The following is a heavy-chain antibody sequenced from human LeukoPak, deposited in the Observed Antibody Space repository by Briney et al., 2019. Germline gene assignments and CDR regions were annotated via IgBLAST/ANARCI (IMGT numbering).Heavy chain of an antibody. Sequence: GESLKISCKGSGYKFSSYWVGWVRQMPGKGLEWMAIIYPGDSDTRISPSFQGRVTISADKSTSTVYLQWSSLKASDTAMYYCARPGGSYGSDFDFWGQGTLVTVSS. CDR1: GYKFSSYW. CDR3: ARPGGSYGSDFDF. V-gene: IGHV5-51*01. J-gene: IGHJ4*02. CDR2: IYPGDSDT. D-gene: IGHD1-26*01.